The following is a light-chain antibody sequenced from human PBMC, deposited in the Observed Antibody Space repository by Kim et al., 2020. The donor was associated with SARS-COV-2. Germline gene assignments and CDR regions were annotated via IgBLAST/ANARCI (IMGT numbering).Light chain of an antibody. J-gene: IGKJ4*01. Sequence: LSPGDRATLSCRASQSVSSDLVWYQQRPGQAPRLLIYDASNRATGIPARFSGSGSGTDFTLTISSLESEDFAVYYCQQRSRWPLTFGGGTKVDIK. CDR3: QQRSRWPLT. CDR1: QSVSSD. CDR2: DAS. V-gene: IGKV3-11*01.